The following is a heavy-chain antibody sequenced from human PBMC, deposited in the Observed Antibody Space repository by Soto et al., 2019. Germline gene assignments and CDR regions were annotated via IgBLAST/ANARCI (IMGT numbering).Heavy chain of an antibody. J-gene: IGHJ6*02. CDR2: ISRSSSNI. D-gene: IGHD6-19*01. CDR1: GFSFSNYT. CDR3: ARDLKVAASNSYFYYGMDV. Sequence: VGSLRLSCAASGFSFSNYTMNWVRQAPGKGLDWLSSISRSSSNIFYADSVKGRFTVSRDNANNLLYLQINSLSAEDTAIYYCARDLKVAASNSYFYYGMDVWGQGTTVTVSS. V-gene: IGHV3-21*01.